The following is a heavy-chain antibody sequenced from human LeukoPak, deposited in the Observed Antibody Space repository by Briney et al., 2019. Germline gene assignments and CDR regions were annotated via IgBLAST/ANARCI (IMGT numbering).Heavy chain of an antibody. Sequence: SETQSLTCTVSGGSISSYYWSWIRQPPGKGLEWIGYIYYSGSTNYNPSLKSRVTISVDTSKNQFSLKLSSVTAADTAVYYCARVGSSWYPYYYYGMDVWGQGTTVTVSS. CDR2: IYYSGST. CDR1: GGSISSYY. J-gene: IGHJ6*02. D-gene: IGHD6-13*01. V-gene: IGHV4-59*01. CDR3: ARVGSSWYPYYYYGMDV.